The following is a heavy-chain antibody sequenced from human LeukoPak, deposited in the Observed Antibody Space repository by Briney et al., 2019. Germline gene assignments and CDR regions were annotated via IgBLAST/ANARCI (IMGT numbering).Heavy chain of an antibody. Sequence: ASVKVSCKASGYTFTSYGISLVRQAPGQGLEWMGWISAYNGNTNYAQKLQGRVTMTTDTSTSTAYMELRSLRSDDTAVYYCARDFRKSGYSYGTGYWGQGTLVTVSS. J-gene: IGHJ4*02. CDR2: ISAYNGNT. CDR3: ARDFRKSGYSYGTGY. V-gene: IGHV1-18*01. CDR1: GYTFTSYG. D-gene: IGHD5-18*01.